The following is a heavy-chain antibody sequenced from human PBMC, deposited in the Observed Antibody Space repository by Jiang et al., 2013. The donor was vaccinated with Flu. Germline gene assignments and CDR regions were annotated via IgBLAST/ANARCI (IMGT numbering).Heavy chain of an antibody. V-gene: IGHV3-30*04. CDR2: ISYDGRNK. D-gene: IGHD3-9*01. Sequence: VQLVESGGGVVQPGRSLRLSCAASEFTFSSFAMHWVRQAPGKGLEWVAIISYDGRNKFYADSVKGRFTISRDNSKNALNLQMNSLRAEDTAVYYCAKHVLRYFSDGDAMDVWGQGTTVTVSS. J-gene: IGHJ6*02. CDR3: AKHVLRYFSDGDAMDV. CDR1: EFTFSSFA.